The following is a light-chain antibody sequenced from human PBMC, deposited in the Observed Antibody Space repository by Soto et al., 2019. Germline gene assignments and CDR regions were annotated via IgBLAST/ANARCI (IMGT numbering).Light chain of an antibody. Sequence: SALTQAASVSGSPGQSITISCTGTSSDVGDNNYVSWYQQYPGEAPKLPIYEVSNRPSGVSNRFSGSKSGNTASLTISGLQAEDEAHYYCNSYTSSSTSVFGGGTKVTV. V-gene: IGLV2-14*01. CDR3: NSYTSSSTSV. CDR2: EVS. J-gene: IGLJ3*02. CDR1: SSDVGDNNY.